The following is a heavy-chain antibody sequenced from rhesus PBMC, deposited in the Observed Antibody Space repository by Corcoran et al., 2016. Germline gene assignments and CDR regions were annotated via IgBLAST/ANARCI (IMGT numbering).Heavy chain of an antibody. D-gene: IGHD3-16*01. CDR3: ARDQPDYRGFDY. CDR2: IYGCSGTP. Sequence: QVQLQESGPGLVKPSETLSLTCAVSGGSISSNYWNWIRQSPGQGLDWIGYIYGCSGTPNYNPSLKSRVTISTDTSKNQFYLKLSSVTAADTAVYYCARDQPDYRGFDYWGQGVLVTVSS. V-gene: IGHV4-160*01. J-gene: IGHJ4*01. CDR1: GGSISSNY.